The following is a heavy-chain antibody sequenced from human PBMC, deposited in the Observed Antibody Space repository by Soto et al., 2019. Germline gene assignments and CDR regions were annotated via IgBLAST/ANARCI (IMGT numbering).Heavy chain of an antibody. Sequence: WETLSLTCTVSGGSISSYYWSWIRQPPGKGLEWIGYIYYSGSTNYNPSLKSRVTISVDTSKNQFSLKLSSVTAADTAVYYCAREGYSYGHDYWGQGTLVTVSS. V-gene: IGHV4-59*01. CDR1: GGSISSYY. J-gene: IGHJ4*02. CDR3: AREGYSYGHDY. CDR2: IYYSGST. D-gene: IGHD5-18*01.